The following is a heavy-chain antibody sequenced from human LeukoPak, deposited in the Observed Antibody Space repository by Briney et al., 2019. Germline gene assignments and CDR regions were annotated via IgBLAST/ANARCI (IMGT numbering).Heavy chain of an antibody. CDR2: IYTSGST. V-gene: IGHV4-61*02. CDR1: GGSISSGSYY. Sequence: SQTLSLTCTVSGGSISSGSYYWSWIRQPAGKGLEWIGRIYTSGSTNYNPSLKSRVTISVDTSKNQFSLELSTVTAADTAVYYCASSGYSYGYYFDYWGQGTLVTVSS. D-gene: IGHD5-18*01. J-gene: IGHJ4*02. CDR3: ASSGYSYGYYFDY.